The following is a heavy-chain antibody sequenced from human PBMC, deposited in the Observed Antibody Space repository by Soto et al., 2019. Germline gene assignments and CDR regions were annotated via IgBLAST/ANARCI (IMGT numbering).Heavy chain of an antibody. Sequence: QVQLVQSGAEVKKPGSSVKVSCKASGGTFSSYAISWVRQAPGQGLEWMGGIIPIFGTANYAQKFQGRVTLTADKSTSTAYMELSSLRSEDTAVYYCAGTGTTWSYYYYGMDVWRQGPTVTVSS. J-gene: IGHJ6*02. D-gene: IGHD1-7*01. CDR2: IIPIFGTA. CDR1: GGTFSSYA. CDR3: AGTGTTWSYYYYGMDV. V-gene: IGHV1-69*06.